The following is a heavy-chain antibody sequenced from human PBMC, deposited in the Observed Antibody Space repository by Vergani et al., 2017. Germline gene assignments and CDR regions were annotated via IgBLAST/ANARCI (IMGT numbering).Heavy chain of an antibody. J-gene: IGHJ6*02. CDR1: GGSISSYY. D-gene: IGHD5-18*01. V-gene: IGHV4-59*12. CDR2: IYYSGST. Sequence: QVQLQESGPGLVKPSETLSLTCTVSGGSISSYYWSWIRQPPGKGLECIGYIYYSGSTNYNPSLKSRVTISVDTSKNQFSLKLSSVTAADTAVYYCARDTPSRGYSYGGVDVWGQGTTVTVSS. CDR3: ARDTPSRGYSYGGVDV.